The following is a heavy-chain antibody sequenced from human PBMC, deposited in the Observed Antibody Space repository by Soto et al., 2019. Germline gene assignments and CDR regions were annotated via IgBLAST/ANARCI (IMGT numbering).Heavy chain of an antibody. V-gene: IGHV3-23*01. D-gene: IGHD6-13*01. CDR1: GFIFSSYA. CDR3: AKTQYIRSWYNGWDV. J-gene: IGHJ6*02. CDR2: ISDSVGTT. Sequence: PGGSLRLSCATSGFIFSSYAMSWVRQAPGKGLEWVSVISDSVGTTYYADSVKGRFTITRDNSKNTLYLHMNRLRADDTALYYCAKTQYIRSWYNGWDVWGQGTMGTVP.